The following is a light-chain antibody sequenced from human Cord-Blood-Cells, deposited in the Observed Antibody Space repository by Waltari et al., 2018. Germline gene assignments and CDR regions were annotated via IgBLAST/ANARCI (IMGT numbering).Light chain of an antibody. J-gene: IGKJ2*01. Sequence: IVMTQSPDSLAVSLGERATINCKSSQSVLYSSNNENYLAWYQQKPGQRPKLLIYWASAREAGVPDLFSGSGSGTDFTLTISSLQAKDVAVYYCQQYYSTPYTFGQGTKLEIK. V-gene: IGKV4-1*01. CDR2: WAS. CDR1: QSVLYSSNNENY. CDR3: QQYYSTPYT.